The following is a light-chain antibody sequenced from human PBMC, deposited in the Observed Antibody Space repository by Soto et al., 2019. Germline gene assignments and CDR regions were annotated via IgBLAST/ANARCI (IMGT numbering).Light chain of an antibody. V-gene: IGKV3-20*01. CDR1: QSVSSSY. CDR3: QQYGSSPGT. Sequence: DIVLTQSPGTLSLSPGETATLSCRASQSVSSSYLAWYQQKPGQAPRLLIYGASSRATGIPDRFSGSGSGTDFTLTIIRLEPEDFAVYSCQQYGSSPGTFGQGTKLEI. CDR2: GAS. J-gene: IGKJ2*01.